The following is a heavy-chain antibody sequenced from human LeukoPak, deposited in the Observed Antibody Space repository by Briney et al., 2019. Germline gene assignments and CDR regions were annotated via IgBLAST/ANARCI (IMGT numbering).Heavy chain of an antibody. V-gene: IGHV4-30-4*01. D-gene: IGHD4-17*01. CDR2: MYYSGST. Sequence: SQTLSLTCTVSGGSISSGDYYWSWIRQPPGKGLEWIAYMYYSGSTYYNPSLKSRVTMSADTSKNQFSLKLSSVTAADTAVYYCARGPHDYGDYDGDYYYMDVWGKGTTVTVSS. J-gene: IGHJ6*03. CDR1: GGSISSGDYY. CDR3: ARGPHDYGDYDGDYYYMDV.